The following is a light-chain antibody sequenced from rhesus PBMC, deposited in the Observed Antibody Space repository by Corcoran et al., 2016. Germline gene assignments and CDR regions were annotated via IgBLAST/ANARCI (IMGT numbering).Light chain of an antibody. Sequence: DIQMTQSPSSLSASVGDRVTITCQSSQGTSSWVAWYQPKPGKAPKLLIYAASSLQGGDPSRFGGSGSGTDFTLTIRSLLPEDFATYFVLQHNRYPRTFGQGTKVDIK. J-gene: IGKJ1*01. CDR1: QGTSSW. CDR2: AAS. CDR3: LQHNRYPRT. V-gene: IGKV1-33*02.